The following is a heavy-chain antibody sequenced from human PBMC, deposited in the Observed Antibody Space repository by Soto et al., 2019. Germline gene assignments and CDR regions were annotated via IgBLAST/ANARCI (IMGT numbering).Heavy chain of an antibody. Sequence: GASVKVCWTACGVGFASCARRWVRQARGQRLEWIGWIVVGSGNTNYAQKFQERVTITRDMSTSTAYMELSSLRSEDTAVYYCAAVLERFLEVYWGQGTLVTVSS. D-gene: IGHD3-3*01. CDR3: AAVLERFLEVY. CDR1: GVGFASCA. J-gene: IGHJ4*02. V-gene: IGHV1-58*02. CDR2: IVVGSGNT.